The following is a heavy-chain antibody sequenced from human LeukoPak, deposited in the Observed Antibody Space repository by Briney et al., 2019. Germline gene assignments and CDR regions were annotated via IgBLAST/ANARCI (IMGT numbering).Heavy chain of an antibody. D-gene: IGHD2-2*01. CDR3: ARGPYQPLLFD. V-gene: IGHV3-48*01. Sequence: GGSLRLSCAASGFTFSSYAMSWVRQAPGKGLEWVSYISSSSSTIYYADSVKGRFTISRDNAKNSLYLQMNSLRAEDTAVYYCARGPYQPLLFDWGQGTLVTVSS. CDR1: GFTFSSYA. J-gene: IGHJ4*02. CDR2: ISSSSSTI.